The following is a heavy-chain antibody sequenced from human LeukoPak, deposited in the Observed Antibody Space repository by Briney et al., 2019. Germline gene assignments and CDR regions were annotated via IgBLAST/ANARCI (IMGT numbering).Heavy chain of an antibody. J-gene: IGHJ3*02. CDR1: GFTFSNYG. CDR2: IAFDGSNE. CDR3: AKDQGIAVAGTDDAFDI. V-gene: IGHV3-30*18. Sequence: GGSLRLSCAASGFTFSNYGMHWVRQAPGKGLEWVAVIAFDGSNEYYAEFVKGRFTISRDNSKNTLYLQMYSLRAEDTAVYFCAKDQGIAVAGTDDAFDIWGQGTRVTVSS. D-gene: IGHD6-19*01.